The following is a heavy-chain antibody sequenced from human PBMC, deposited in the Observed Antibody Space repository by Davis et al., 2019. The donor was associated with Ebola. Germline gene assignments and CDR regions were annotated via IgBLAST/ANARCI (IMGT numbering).Heavy chain of an antibody. J-gene: IGHJ5*01. V-gene: IGHV3-7*03. D-gene: IGHD3-3*01. Sequence: GGSLRLSCAASGFTFSSYWMSWVRQAPGKWLEWVANIKQDGSEKYYVDSVKGRFTISRDNSKNTLYLQMNSLRAEDTALYYCARDQDTSPEWNWFDSWGQGTLVTVSS. CDR2: IKQDGSEK. CDR1: GFTFSSYW. CDR3: ARDQDTSPEWNWFDS.